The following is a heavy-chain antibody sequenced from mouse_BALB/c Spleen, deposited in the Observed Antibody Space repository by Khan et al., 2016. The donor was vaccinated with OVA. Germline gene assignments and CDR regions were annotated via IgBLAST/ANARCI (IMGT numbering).Heavy chain of an antibody. V-gene: IGHV5-9-3*01. CDR2: ITSGGSYT. CDR1: GFTFSNYA. CDR3: ARHRGSYYAMDY. D-gene: IGHD3-1*01. J-gene: IGHJ4*01. Sequence: DVHLVESGGDLLKPGGSLKLSCAASGFTFSNYAMSWVRQTPEKRLEWVAIITSGGSYTYYPDSVKGRFTNSRDNAKHTLDQQMRSLRSEDTSVYYCARHRGSYYAMDYWGQGTSVTVSS.